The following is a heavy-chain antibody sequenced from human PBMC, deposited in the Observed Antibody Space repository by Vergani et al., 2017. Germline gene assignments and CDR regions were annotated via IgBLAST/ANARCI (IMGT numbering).Heavy chain of an antibody. CDR1: GASIRSSNYY. CDR2: IYYSGRT. CDR3: ARHSTVEWLVKLGWIDP. Sequence: QLQLQESGPGLVKPSANLSLTCSVSGASIRSSNYYWGWIRQPPGKGLEWIASIYYSGRTYYNPSLKSRVTISVDTSKNQFSLKLSSVTAADTAVYFCARHSTVEWLVKLGWIDPWGQGILVTVSS. D-gene: IGHD6-19*01. V-gene: IGHV4-39*01. J-gene: IGHJ5*02.